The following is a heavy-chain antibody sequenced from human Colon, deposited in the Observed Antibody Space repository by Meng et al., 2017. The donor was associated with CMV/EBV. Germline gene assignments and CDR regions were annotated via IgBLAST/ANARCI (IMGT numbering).Heavy chain of an antibody. J-gene: IGHJ4*02. CDR2: IYDTGTT. V-gene: IGHV3-53*01. CDR3: ASPIAVAGVATDY. CDR1: GFSVSRNY. D-gene: IGHD6-19*01. Sequence: GESLKISCAASGFSVSRNYVSWVRQGPGKGLEWLSVIYDTGTTYYADSVKGRFTVSRDNAKNSLYLQMNSLRAEDTAVYYCASPIAVAGVATDYWGQGTLVTVSS.